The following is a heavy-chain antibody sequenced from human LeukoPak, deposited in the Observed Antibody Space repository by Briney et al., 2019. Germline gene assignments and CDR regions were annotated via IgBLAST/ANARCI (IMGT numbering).Heavy chain of an antibody. V-gene: IGHV3-48*03. CDR1: GFTFSSYE. CDR3: ARVGSSSSPFDY. D-gene: IGHD6-6*01. CDR2: ISSSGSTI. Sequence: PGGSLRLSCAASGFTFSSYEMNWVRQAPGKGLEWVSYISSSGSTIHYADSVKGRFTISRDNAKNSLYLQMNSLRAEDTAVYYCARVGSSSSPFDYWGQGTLVTVSS. J-gene: IGHJ4*02.